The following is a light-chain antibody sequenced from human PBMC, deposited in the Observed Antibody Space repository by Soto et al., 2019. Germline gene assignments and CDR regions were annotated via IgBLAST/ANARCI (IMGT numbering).Light chain of an antibody. CDR2: GAS. Sequence: EIVLAQSPRTLSLSPGERATLSCRASQSVGSSYLAWYQQKHGQAPRLLIYGASSSATGISDRFSCSGSGSDFTLTISRLEPEDFVVYYCQQYAGLPYTFGQGTKLEIK. CDR1: QSVGSSY. J-gene: IGKJ2*01. CDR3: QQYAGLPYT. V-gene: IGKV3-20*01.